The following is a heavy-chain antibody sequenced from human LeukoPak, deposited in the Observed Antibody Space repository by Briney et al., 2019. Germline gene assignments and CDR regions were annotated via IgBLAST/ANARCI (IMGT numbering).Heavy chain of an antibody. J-gene: IGHJ4*02. D-gene: IGHD1-26*01. CDR3: ASGESYYVLDY. Sequence: SETLSLTCTVSGGSVTSGRYYWSWIRQPPGEGLEWIGYILNSGSTNYNPSLKSRLTISLDTSKKQFSLNLASVTAADTAVYYCASGESYYVLDYWGQGTLVTVSS. V-gene: IGHV4-61*01. CDR1: GGSVTSGRYY. CDR2: ILNSGST.